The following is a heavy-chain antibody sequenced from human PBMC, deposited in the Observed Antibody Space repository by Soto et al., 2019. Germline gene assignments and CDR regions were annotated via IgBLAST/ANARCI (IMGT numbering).Heavy chain of an antibody. CDR2: TYYRSKWYN. CDR1: GDSVSSNSAA. D-gene: IGHD3-16*01. J-gene: IGHJ5*02. CDR3: ARDLRVTYENWFDP. V-gene: IGHV6-1*01. Sequence: PSPTLSLTCAISGDSVSSNSAAWNWIRQSPSRGLEWLGRTYYRSKWYNDYAVSVKSRITISPDTSKNQFSLQLNSVTPEDTAVYYCARDLRVTYENWFDPRGQGTLVTVSS.